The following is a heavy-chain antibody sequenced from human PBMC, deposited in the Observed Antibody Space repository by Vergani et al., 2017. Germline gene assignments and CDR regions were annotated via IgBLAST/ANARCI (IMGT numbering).Heavy chain of an antibody. CDR1: GFTVSSNY. CDR3: ARAATITPYGMDV. J-gene: IGHJ6*02. D-gene: IGHD5-24*01. Sequence: EVQLVESGGGLVQPGGSLRLSCAASGFTVSSNYMSWVRQAPGKGLEWVSVIYSVGSTYYADSVRGRFTISRHNSKNTLYLQMNSLRADDTAVYSCARAATITPYGMDVWGQGTTVTVSS. CDR2: IYSVGST. V-gene: IGHV3-53*04.